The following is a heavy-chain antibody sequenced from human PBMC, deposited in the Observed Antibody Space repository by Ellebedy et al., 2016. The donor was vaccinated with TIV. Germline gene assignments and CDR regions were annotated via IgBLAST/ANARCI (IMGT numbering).Heavy chain of an antibody. D-gene: IGHD3-10*01. J-gene: IGHJ4*02. Sequence: PSETLSLTCTVSGGSISSSSYYWGWVRQPPGKGLEWIGSFSYSGYTSYNPSLKSRVTVSGDTSKNQFSLKLSSVTAADTAVYYCARQPPLNVLVRGVIYFDSWGQGTLVTVSS. CDR3: ARQPPLNVLVRGVIYFDS. CDR1: GGSISSSSYY. V-gene: IGHV4-39*01. CDR2: FSYSGYT.